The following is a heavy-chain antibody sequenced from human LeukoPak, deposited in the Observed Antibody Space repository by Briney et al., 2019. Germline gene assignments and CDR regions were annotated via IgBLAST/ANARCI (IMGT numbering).Heavy chain of an antibody. D-gene: IGHD2-15*01. CDR1: GFTFSSYG. CDR3: AKERIVVVVAATPDY. Sequence: GRSLRLSCAASGFTFSSYGMHWVRQAPGKGLEWVAVISYDGSNKYYADSVKGRFTISRDNSKNTLYLQMNSLRAEDTAVYYCAKERIVVVVAATPDYWGQGTLVTVSS. J-gene: IGHJ4*02. V-gene: IGHV3-30*18. CDR2: ISYDGSNK.